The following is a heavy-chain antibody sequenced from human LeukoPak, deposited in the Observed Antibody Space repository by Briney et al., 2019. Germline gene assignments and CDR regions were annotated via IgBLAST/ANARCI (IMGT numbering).Heavy chain of an antibody. CDR1: GGTFSSYA. Sequence: ASVKVSCKASGGTFSSYAISWVRQAPGQGLEWMGGIIPIFGTANCAQKFQGRVTITTDESTSTAYMELSSLRSEDTAVYYCASSVDGYNPLFDYWGQGTLVTVSS. CDR3: ASSVDGYNPLFDY. CDR2: IIPIFGTA. J-gene: IGHJ4*02. V-gene: IGHV1-69*05. D-gene: IGHD5-24*01.